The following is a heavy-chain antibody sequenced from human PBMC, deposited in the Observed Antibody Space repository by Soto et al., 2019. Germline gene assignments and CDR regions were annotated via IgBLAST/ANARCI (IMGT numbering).Heavy chain of an antibody. CDR1: GYTFTSYD. Sequence: QVQLVQSGAEVKKPGASVKVSCKAYGYTFTSYDINWVRQATGQGLEWMGWMNPNSGNTGYAQKFQGRVTMTRNTSISTAYMELSSLRSEDTAVYYCARGRGYSSGWYDLSLFDPWGQGTLVTVSS. J-gene: IGHJ5*02. V-gene: IGHV1-8*01. CDR2: MNPNSGNT. CDR3: ARGRGYSSGWYDLSLFDP. D-gene: IGHD6-19*01.